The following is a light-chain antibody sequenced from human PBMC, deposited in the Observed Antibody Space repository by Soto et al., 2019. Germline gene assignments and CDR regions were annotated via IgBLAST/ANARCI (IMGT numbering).Light chain of an antibody. CDR2: EVS. V-gene: IGLV2-14*01. CDR1: SSDVGGYNY. CDR3: SLYTSSSSYV. Sequence: QSALTQPASVSGSPGQSITISCTGTSSDVGGYNYVSWYQQHPGKAPKLMIYEVSNRPSGVSNRFSGSKSGNTDSLNISGLQTEDEADYYCSLYTSSSSYVFGTGTKLTVL. J-gene: IGLJ1*01.